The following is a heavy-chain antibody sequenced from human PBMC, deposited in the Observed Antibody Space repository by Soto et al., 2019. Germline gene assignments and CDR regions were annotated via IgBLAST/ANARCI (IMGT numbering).Heavy chain of an antibody. CDR1: GFTFSSYG. J-gene: IGHJ6*02. Sequence: QVQLVESGGGVVQPGRSLRLSCAASGFTFSSYGMHWVRQAPGKGLEWVAVISYDGSNKYYADSVKGRFTISRDNSKNTVYLQMNSLRAEDTAVYYCASIVVVVAARPSYGVDVWGQGTTVTVSS. CDR3: ASIVVVVAARPSYGVDV. CDR2: ISYDGSNK. V-gene: IGHV3-30*03. D-gene: IGHD2-15*01.